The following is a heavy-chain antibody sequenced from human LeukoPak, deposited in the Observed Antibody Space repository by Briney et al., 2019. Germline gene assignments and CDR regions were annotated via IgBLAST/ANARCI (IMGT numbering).Heavy chain of an antibody. D-gene: IGHD3-3*01. J-gene: IGHJ6*03. CDR2: IIPIFGTA. CDR3: ATFYDFWSGSPGDFDYYYYMDV. Sequence: SSVKVSCKASGGTFRSYAISWVRPAPGQGLEWMGGIIPIFGTANYAQKFQGRVTITADECTSTAYMELSSLRSEDTAVYCCATFYDFWSGSPGDFDYYYYMDVWGKGTTVTVSS. CDR1: GGTFRSYA. V-gene: IGHV1-69*01.